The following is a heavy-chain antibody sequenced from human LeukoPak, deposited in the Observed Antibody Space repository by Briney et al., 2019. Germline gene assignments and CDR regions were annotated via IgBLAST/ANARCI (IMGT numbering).Heavy chain of an antibody. D-gene: IGHD6-6*01. CDR1: GGSISSYY. CDR3: AREGGEGIAARPLDY. V-gene: IGHV4-4*07. Sequence: PSETLSLTCTVSGGSISSYYWSWIRQPAGKGLEWIGRIYTSGSTNYNPSLKSRVTMSVDTSKNQFSLKLSSVTAADTAVYYCAREGGEGIAARPLDYWGQGTLVTVSS. J-gene: IGHJ4*02. CDR2: IYTSGST.